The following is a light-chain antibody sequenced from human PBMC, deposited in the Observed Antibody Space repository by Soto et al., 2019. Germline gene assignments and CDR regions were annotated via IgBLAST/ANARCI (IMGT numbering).Light chain of an antibody. CDR3: QQYDNLPLT. Sequence: DIQMTQYPSSLSASVGDRVTITCQASQDISNYLNWYQQKPGKAPKLLIYDASNLETGVPSRFSGSGSGTDFTFTISSPQPEDIATYYCQQYDNLPLTFGGGTKADI. J-gene: IGKJ4*01. V-gene: IGKV1-33*01. CDR1: QDISNY. CDR2: DAS.